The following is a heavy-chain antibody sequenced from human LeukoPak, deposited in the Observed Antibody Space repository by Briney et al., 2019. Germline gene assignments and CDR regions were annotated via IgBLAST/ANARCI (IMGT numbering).Heavy chain of an antibody. D-gene: IGHD6-6*01. V-gene: IGHV4-4*07. Sequence: SETLSLTCTVSGGSISNYYWSWIRQPAGKGLEWIGRIYTSGSTNYNPPLKSRVTMSVDTSKNQFSLKLSSVTAADTAVYYCARESYSSSYLFDYWGQGTLVTVSS. J-gene: IGHJ4*02. CDR1: GGSISNYY. CDR2: IYTSGST. CDR3: ARESYSSSYLFDY.